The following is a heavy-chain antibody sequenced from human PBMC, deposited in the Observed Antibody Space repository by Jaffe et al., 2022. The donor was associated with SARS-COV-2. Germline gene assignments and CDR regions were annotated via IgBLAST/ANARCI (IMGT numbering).Heavy chain of an antibody. CDR2: ISYDGSNK. D-gene: IGHD3-10*01. V-gene: IGHV3-30*04. CDR1: GFTFSSYA. J-gene: IGHJ5*02. Sequence: QVQLVESGGGVVQPGRSLRLSCAASGFTFSSYAMHWVRQAPGKGLEWVAVISYDGSNKYYADSVKGRFTISRDNSKNTLFLQMNSLRAEATAVYYCARREDYYGSGSYLNWFDPWGRGTLVTVSS. CDR3: ARREDYYGSGSYLNWFDP.